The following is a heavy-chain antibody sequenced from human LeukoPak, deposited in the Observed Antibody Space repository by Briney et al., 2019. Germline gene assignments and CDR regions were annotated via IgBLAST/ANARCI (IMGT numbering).Heavy chain of an antibody. J-gene: IGHJ4*02. CDR1: GFTFSSYA. D-gene: IGHD3-22*01. CDR3: AKGSYYYDSADYFDY. Sequence: GGSLRLSCAAPGFTFSSYAMSWVRQAPGKGLEWVSTLSGSGGNTYYADSVKGRVTISRDNSKNTLYLQMNSLRAEDTAVYHCAKGSYYYDSADYFDYWGQGTLLTVSS. CDR2: LSGSGGNT. V-gene: IGHV3-23*01.